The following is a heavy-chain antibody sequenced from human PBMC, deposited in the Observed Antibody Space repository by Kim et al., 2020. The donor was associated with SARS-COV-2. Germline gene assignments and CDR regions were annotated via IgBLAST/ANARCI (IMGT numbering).Heavy chain of an antibody. CDR1: GYRFIGYH. Sequence: ASVKVSCKASGYRFIGYHMHWVRQAPGQPLEWMGRMNPDNGATDNSQIFQDRVTMTRDTSISTFYLELTSLTSDDTAIYFCARDLRWDCSGGSCFSAYYYSLYVWGQGTTVIVSS. CDR2: MNPDNGAT. J-gene: IGHJ6*02. CDR3: ARDLRWDCSGGSCFSAYYYSLYV. D-gene: IGHD2-15*01. V-gene: IGHV1-2*06.